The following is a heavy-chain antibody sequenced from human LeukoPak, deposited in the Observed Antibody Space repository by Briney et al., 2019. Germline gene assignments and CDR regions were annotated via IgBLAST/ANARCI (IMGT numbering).Heavy chain of an antibody. CDR2: IYYSGST. CDR3: ARTFYDFWSGYLNWFDP. CDR1: GGSISSSSYY. Sequence: SETLSLTCTVSGGSISSSSYYWGWIRQPPGKGLEWIGSIYYSGSTYYNPSLKSRVTISVDTSKNQFSLKLSSVTAADTAVYYCARTFYDFWSGYLNWFDPWGQGTLVTVSS. D-gene: IGHD3-3*01. J-gene: IGHJ5*02. V-gene: IGHV4-39*01.